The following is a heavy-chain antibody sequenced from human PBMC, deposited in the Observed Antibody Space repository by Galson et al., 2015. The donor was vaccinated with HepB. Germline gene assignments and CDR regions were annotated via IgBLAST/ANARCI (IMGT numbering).Heavy chain of an antibody. V-gene: IGHV4-34*01. Sequence: LSLTCAVYGGSFSGSTWTWIRQTPGKELEGIGEINHSGRTNYNPSLRSRVTISVATSKEQFSLKMNSVTAADTAIYYCAALNDQSWLDPWGQGTLVTVPS. CDR2: INHSGRT. J-gene: IGHJ5*02. CDR1: GGSFSGST. D-gene: IGHD1-1*01. CDR3: AALNDQSWLDP.